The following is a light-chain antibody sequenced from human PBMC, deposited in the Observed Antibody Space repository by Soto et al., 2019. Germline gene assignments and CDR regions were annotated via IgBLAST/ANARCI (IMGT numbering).Light chain of an antibody. J-gene: IGLJ3*02. CDR3: QSYDSSLSIWV. V-gene: IGLV1-40*01. CDR1: RSNIGAGYA. CDR2: GNN. Sequence: QSVLTQPPSVSGAPGQRVTISCTGSRSNIGAGYAVHWYRQLPGTAPKLLISGNNNRPSGVPDRFSGSKSGTSASLAIAGLQAEDEADYFCQSYDSSLSIWVFGGGTKLTVL.